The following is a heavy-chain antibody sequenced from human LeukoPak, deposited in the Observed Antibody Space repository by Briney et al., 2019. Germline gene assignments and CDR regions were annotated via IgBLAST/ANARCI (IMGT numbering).Heavy chain of an antibody. CDR2: ISGSGGST. V-gene: IGHV3-23*01. J-gene: IGHJ4*02. CDR1: GFTFSSYA. CDR3: GKCARRITSFGVVARWYFDY. Sequence: GGSLRLSCAASGFTFSSYAMSWVRQAPGKGLEWVSAISGSGGSTYYADSVKGRFTISRDNSKNTLYLQMNSLRAEDTALYYCGKCARRITSFGVVARWYFDYWGEGALVTVSS. D-gene: IGHD3-3*01.